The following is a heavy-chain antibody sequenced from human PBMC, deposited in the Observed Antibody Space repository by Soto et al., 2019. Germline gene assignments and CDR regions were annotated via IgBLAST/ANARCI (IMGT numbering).Heavy chain of an antibody. J-gene: IGHJ6*02. D-gene: IGHD3-10*01. V-gene: IGHV1-69*01. CDR2: IIPIFGTA. Sequence: QVQLVQSGAEVKKPGSSVKVSCKASGGTFSSYAISWVRQAPGQGLEWMGGIIPIFGTANYAQKFQGRVTITADESTSTAYMELSSLRSEDTAVYYCARATTYYYCSGSYNHYYYYGMDVWGQGTTVTVSS. CDR1: GGTFSSYA. CDR3: ARATTYYYCSGSYNHYYYYGMDV.